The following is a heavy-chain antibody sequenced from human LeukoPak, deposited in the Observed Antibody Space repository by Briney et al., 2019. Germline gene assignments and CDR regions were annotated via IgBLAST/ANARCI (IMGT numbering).Heavy chain of an antibody. CDR2: INPNSGGT. CDR3: ARDEPYYDSSGYYPLDY. D-gene: IGHD3-22*01. CDR1: GYTFTGYY. V-gene: IGHV1-2*02. Sequence: ASVKVSCKASGYTFTGYYMHWVRQAPGQGLEWMGWINPNSGGTNYAQKFQGRVTITADESTSTAYMELSSLRSEDTAVYYCARDEPYYDSSGYYPLDYWGQGTLVTVSS. J-gene: IGHJ4*02.